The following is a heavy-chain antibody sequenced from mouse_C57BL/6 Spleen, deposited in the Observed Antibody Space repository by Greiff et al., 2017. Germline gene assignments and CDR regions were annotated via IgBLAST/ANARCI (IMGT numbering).Heavy chain of an antibody. CDR3: ARKGGAWFAY. Sequence: QVQLQQPGAELVMPGASVKLSCKASGYTFTSYWMHWVNQRPGQGLEWIGEIDPSDSYTNYNQKFKGKSTLTVDKSSSTAYMQLSSLTSEDSAVYYCARKGGAWFAYWGQGTLVTVSA. CDR2: IDPSDSYT. CDR1: GYTFTSYW. V-gene: IGHV1-69*01. J-gene: IGHJ3*01.